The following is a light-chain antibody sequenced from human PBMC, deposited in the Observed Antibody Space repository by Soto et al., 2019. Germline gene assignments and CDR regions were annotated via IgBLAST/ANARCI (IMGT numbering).Light chain of an antibody. Sequence: DIQLTQSPSFLSASVGDRVTVSCRASQGIRTFLAWYQQKLGKAPKLLIYDASTLENGVQSGFSGSGSGTDFTLTIRSLQSEDFAVYYCQQYNNWPTFGGGTKVDIK. J-gene: IGKJ4*01. CDR3: QQYNNWPT. CDR1: QGIRTF. V-gene: IGKV1-9*01. CDR2: DAS.